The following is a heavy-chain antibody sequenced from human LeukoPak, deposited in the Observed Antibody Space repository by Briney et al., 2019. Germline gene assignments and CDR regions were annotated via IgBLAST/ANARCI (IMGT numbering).Heavy chain of an antibody. CDR2: IYLRGNT. V-gene: IGHV4-4*02. CDR3: ARGTITTVTDS. J-gene: IGHJ4*02. Sequence: SETLSLTCATSGGSITSSNWWTWVRQPPGKGLEWVGEIYLRGNTNYNPSLESRVSISVDESKTQLSLRLESVTAADTAVYYCARGTITTVTDSWGPGTLVTVSS. CDR1: GGSITSSNW. D-gene: IGHD4-17*01.